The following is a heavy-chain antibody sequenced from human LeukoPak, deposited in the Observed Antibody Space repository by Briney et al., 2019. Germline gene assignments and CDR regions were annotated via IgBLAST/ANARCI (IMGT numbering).Heavy chain of an antibody. Sequence: GESLKISCKTSGYSFTTHWIGWVRLTPGKGLEWMGVIYPGDSDTRYSPSFRGQVTISADKSISTAYLQWSSLKASDTGVYYCARRHGSGWYALDYWGQGTLVTVSS. CDR2: IYPGDSDT. V-gene: IGHV5-51*01. J-gene: IGHJ4*02. CDR1: GYSFTTHW. CDR3: ARRHGSGWYALDY. D-gene: IGHD6-19*01.